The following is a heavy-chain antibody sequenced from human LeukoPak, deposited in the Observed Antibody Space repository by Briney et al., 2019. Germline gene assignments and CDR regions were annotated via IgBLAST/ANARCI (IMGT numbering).Heavy chain of an antibody. CDR2: ISGIGGST. CDR3: ARVDSGSACAS. J-gene: IGHJ1*01. V-gene: IGHV3-23*01. CDR1: GFTFSSYG. Sequence: PGGTLRLSCAASGFTFSSYGMSWVRQAPGKGLEWVSAISGIGGSTYYADSVKGRFTISRDISKNTLYLQMGSLRPEDMAVYYCARVDSGSACASWGQGILVTVSS. D-gene: IGHD6-19*01.